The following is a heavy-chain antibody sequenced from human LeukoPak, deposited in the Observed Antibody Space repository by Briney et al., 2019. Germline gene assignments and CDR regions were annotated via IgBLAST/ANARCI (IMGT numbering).Heavy chain of an antibody. CDR1: GFTFSSYE. CDR2: ISSSGSTI. D-gene: IGHD4-17*01. J-gene: IGHJ4*02. CDR3: ARGPYGGDDHYY. V-gene: IGHV3-48*03. Sequence: PGGSLRLSCAASGFTFSSYEMNWVRQAPGKGLEWVSYISSSGSTIYYADSVKGRFIISRDNAKNSLYLQMNSLRAEDTAVYYCARGPYGGDDHYYWGQGTLVTVSS.